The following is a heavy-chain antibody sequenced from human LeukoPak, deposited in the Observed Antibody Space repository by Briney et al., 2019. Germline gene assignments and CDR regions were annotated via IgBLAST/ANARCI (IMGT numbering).Heavy chain of an antibody. D-gene: IGHD3-22*01. Sequence: GGSLRLSCAASGFTFSSYGMHWVRQAPGKGLEWVAFIRYDGSNKYYADSVKGRSTISRDNSKNTLYLQMNSLRAEDTAVYYCAKYYYDSSGYYYFDYWGQGTLVTVSS. CDR3: AKYYYDSSGYYYFDY. CDR1: GFTFSSYG. V-gene: IGHV3-30*02. CDR2: IRYDGSNK. J-gene: IGHJ4*02.